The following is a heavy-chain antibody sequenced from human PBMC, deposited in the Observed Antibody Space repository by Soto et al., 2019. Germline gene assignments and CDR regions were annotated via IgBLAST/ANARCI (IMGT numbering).Heavy chain of an antibody. D-gene: IGHD2-2*01. CDR1: EFTVSSKY. CDR3: ARSTPGCSSPSCSYYMDV. CDR2: IYTGGDT. Sequence: EVQLVESGGGLVQPGGSLRLSCAASEFTVSSKYMSWVRQAPGKGLQWVSVIYTGGDTNYADSVKGSFTISRDNSKNTVYLQMDSLRAEDTAVYYCARSTPGCSSPSCSYYMDVWGKGTTITVSS. V-gene: IGHV3-66*01. J-gene: IGHJ6*03.